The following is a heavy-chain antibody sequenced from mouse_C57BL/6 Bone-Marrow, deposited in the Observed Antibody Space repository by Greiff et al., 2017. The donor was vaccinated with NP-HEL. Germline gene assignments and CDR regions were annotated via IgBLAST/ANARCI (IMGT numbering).Heavy chain of an antibody. CDR3: ARAELYGSWYFDV. CDR1: GYSITSGYY. D-gene: IGHD1-1*02. CDR2: ISYDGSN. J-gene: IGHJ1*03. V-gene: IGHV3-6*01. Sequence: VQLQQSGPGLVKPSQSLSLTCSVTGYSITSGYYWNWIRQFPGNKLEWMGYISYDGSNNYNPSLKNRISITRDTSKNQFFLKLNSVTTEDTATYYCARAELYGSWYFDVWGTGTTVTVSS.